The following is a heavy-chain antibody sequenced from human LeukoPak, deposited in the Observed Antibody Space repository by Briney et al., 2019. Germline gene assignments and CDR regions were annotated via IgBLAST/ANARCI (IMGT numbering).Heavy chain of an antibody. Sequence: ASVKVSCKASRYIFTGFFISWVRQAPGQGLEWMGWINPKSGDTDYGQKFQGRVSIIRDTSISTTYMALSSLTSDDTAVYFCARGRARDYYGSGSFYYYYGMDVWGQGTTVTVS. V-gene: IGHV1-2*02. CDR3: ARGRARDYYGSGSFYYYYGMDV. CDR1: RYIFTGFF. D-gene: IGHD3-10*01. CDR2: INPKSGDT. J-gene: IGHJ6*02.